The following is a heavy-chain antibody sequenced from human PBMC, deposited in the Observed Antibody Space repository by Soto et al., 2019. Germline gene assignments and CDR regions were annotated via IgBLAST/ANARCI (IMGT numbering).Heavy chain of an antibody. Sequence: EVQLVESGGGLVQPGGSLRLSCAASGFTFSSYSMSWVRQAPGKGLEWLAYISSSSSGSFYADSVKGRFTISRDNAKNSRHLQMDSLRDEDTAVYYCARVDSSSWYSFDYWGQGTLVTVSS. CDR2: ISSSSSGS. CDR1: GFTFSSYS. V-gene: IGHV3-48*02. J-gene: IGHJ4*02. D-gene: IGHD6-13*01. CDR3: ARVDSSSWYSFDY.